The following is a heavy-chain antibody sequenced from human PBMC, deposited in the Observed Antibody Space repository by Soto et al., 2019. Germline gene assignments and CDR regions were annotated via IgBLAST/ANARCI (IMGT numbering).Heavy chain of an antibody. V-gene: IGHV3-33*01. D-gene: IGHD5-18*01. CDR1: GFTFSSYG. CDR2: IWYDGSNK. Sequence: GGSLRLSCAASGFTFSSYGMHWVRQAPGKGLEWVAVIWYDGSNKYDADSVKGRFTISRDNSKNTLYLQMNSLRAEDTAVYYCARGRGYSYGYLVYWGQGTLVTVSS. CDR3: ARGRGYSYGYLVY. J-gene: IGHJ4*02.